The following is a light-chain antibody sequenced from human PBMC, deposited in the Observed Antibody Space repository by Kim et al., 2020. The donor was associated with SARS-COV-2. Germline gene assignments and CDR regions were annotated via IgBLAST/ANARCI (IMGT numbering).Light chain of an antibody. J-gene: IGKJ4*01. Sequence: DIQMTQSPSSLSAYVGDRVTITCQASQDISNYLNWFQQKPGKAPKHLIYDASNLETGVPPRFSGNGSGTDFTLTISSLQPEDVATYYCQQYDNLPITFGGGTKVDIK. CDR1: QDISNY. V-gene: IGKV1-33*01. CDR3: QQYDNLPIT. CDR2: DAS.